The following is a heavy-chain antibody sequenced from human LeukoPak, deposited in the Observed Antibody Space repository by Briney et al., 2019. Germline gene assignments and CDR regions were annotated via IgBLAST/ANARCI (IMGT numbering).Heavy chain of an antibody. Sequence: PSETLSLTCAVYGGSFSGYSWSWIRQPPGKGLEWIGEIDHSGSTTYNPSLKSRLTISVDTSKNQFSLKLSSVTAADTAMYYCARGLDYYDSSGYRLAALGYWGQGTLVTVSS. CDR2: IDHSGST. V-gene: IGHV4-34*01. CDR1: GGSFSGYS. CDR3: ARGLDYYDSSGYRLAALGY. J-gene: IGHJ4*02. D-gene: IGHD3-22*01.